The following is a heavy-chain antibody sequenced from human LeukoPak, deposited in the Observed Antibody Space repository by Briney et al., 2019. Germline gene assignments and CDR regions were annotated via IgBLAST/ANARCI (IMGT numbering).Heavy chain of an antibody. V-gene: IGHV4-59*01. J-gene: IGHJ4*02. CDR2: IYNTLDT. CDR1: GDSIICYY. Sequence: SETLSLTCTVSGDSIICYYWSWIRQPPGKRLEWIGYIYNTLDTTYNPSLESRVTISLDMSNKQFSLRLSSVTAADTAVYYCARRRYYDSTGYNPTYYFDYWGQGILVTVSS. D-gene: IGHD3-22*01. CDR3: ARRRYYDSTGYNPTYYFDY.